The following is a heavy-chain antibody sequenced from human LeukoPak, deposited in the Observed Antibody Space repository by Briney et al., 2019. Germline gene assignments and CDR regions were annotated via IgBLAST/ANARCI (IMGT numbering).Heavy chain of an antibody. CDR1: GFTFSNYA. CDR3: APNWNDEVGPFDY. D-gene: IGHD1-1*01. V-gene: IGHV3-23*01. CDR2: IVPSGGST. J-gene: IGHJ4*02. Sequence: PGGSLRLSCAASGFTFSNYAMSWVRQAPGKGLEWVSAIVPSGGSTFYADSLKGRFTISRDNSKNTLYLQMNSLRAEDTAVYYCAPNWNDEVGPFDYWGQGTLVTVSS.